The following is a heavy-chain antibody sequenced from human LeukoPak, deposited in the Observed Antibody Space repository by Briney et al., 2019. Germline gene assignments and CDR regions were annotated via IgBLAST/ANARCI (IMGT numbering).Heavy chain of an antibody. CDR3: AKDPRGTQGYD. CDR2: ISYDGSNK. CDR1: GFTFSSYA. V-gene: IGHV3-30*04. J-gene: IGHJ4*02. Sequence: GRSLRLSCAASGFTFSSYAMHWVRQAPGKGLEWVAVISYDGSNKYYADSVKGRFTISRDNSKNTLYLQMNSLRAEDTAVYYCAKDPRGTQGYDWGQGTLVTVSS. D-gene: IGHD1-26*01.